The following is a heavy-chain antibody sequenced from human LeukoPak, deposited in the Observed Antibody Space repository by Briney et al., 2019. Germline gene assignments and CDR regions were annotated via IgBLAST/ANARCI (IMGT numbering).Heavy chain of an antibody. V-gene: IGHV3-13*01. J-gene: IGHJ2*01. CDR3: ARSTPGAWYFDL. CDR2: IGLTGDT. Sequence: GGSLTLSCAASGFTFSSYDMLWVRHVTGKGLEWVSGIGLTGDTHYPGSVKGRFTISRENAKNFLYLQMNSLRAGDTAVYYCARSTPGAWYFDLWGRGTLVTVSS. CDR1: GFTFSSYD.